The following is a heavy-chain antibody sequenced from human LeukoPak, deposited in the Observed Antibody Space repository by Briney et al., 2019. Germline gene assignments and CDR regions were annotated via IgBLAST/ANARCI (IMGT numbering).Heavy chain of an antibody. D-gene: IGHD3-22*01. CDR2: ISSSSSYI. CDR1: GFTFSSYS. J-gene: IGHJ4*02. Sequence: GGSLRLSCAASGFTFSSYSMNWVRQAPGKGLEWVSSISSSSSYIYYADSVKGRFTISRGNAKNSLYLQMNSLRAEDTAVYYCARDRAGGSGHYYDSSGFPDYWGQGTLVTVSS. CDR3: ARDRAGGSGHYYDSSGFPDY. V-gene: IGHV3-21*01.